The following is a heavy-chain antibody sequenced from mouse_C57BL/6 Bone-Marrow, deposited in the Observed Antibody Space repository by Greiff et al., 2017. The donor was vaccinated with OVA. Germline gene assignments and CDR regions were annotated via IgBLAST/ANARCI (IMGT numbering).Heavy chain of an antibody. CDR3: ARRTTVAHWYFDV. J-gene: IGHJ1*03. CDR2: INYDGSST. V-gene: IGHV5-16*01. CDR1: GFTFSDYY. D-gene: IGHD1-1*01. Sequence: EVKLMESEGGLVQPGSSMKLSCTASGFTFSDYYMAWVRQVPEKGLEWVANINYDGSSTYYLDSLKSRFIISRDNAKNILYLQMSSLKSEDTATYYCARRTTVAHWYFDVWGTGTTVTVSS.